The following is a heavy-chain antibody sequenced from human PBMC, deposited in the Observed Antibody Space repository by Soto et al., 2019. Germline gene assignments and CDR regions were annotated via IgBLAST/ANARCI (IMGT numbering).Heavy chain of an antibody. J-gene: IGHJ6*02. V-gene: IGHV1-69*01. CDR2: IIPIFGTA. D-gene: IGHD6-19*01. CDR3: SKVRYSSPMGYYYGMDV. Sequence: QVQLEQSGGEVKKPGSSVKVSCKASGVTFSKFIMTWVRQAPGLGLEWVGGIIPIFGTANYEQKFQGRVTITADESTSTSYMEVNNLSSEDTAVYYCSKVRYSSPMGYYYGMDVWGQGTTVTVSS. CDR1: GVTFSKFI.